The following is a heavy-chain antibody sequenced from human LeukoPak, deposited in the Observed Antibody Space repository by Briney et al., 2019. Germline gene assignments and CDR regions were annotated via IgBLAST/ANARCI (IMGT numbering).Heavy chain of an antibody. V-gene: IGHV1-8*01. Sequence: GASVKVSCKASGYTFTSYDINWVRQATGQGLEWMGWMNPNSGNTGYAQKFQGRVTMTRNTSISTAYMELSSLRSEDTAVYYCARRLREDWYFDLWGRGTLVTVSS. CDR1: GYTFTSYD. J-gene: IGHJ2*01. CDR2: MNPNSGNT. CDR3: ARRLREDWYFDL. D-gene: IGHD4-17*01.